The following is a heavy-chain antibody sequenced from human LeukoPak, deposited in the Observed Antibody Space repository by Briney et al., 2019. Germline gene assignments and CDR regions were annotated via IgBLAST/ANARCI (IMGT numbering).Heavy chain of an antibody. J-gene: IGHJ4*02. CDR1: GYSFTTYW. D-gene: IGHD1-26*01. V-gene: IGHV5-51*01. Sequence: AGESLKISCKGSGYSFTTYWIGWVRQMPDNGLEWMGIIYPGDSDTKYSPSFQGQVTISADKSISTAYLQWSSLKASDTAMYYCARRDLAGSYFDYWGQGTLVTVSS. CDR2: IYPGDSDT. CDR3: ARRDLAGSYFDY.